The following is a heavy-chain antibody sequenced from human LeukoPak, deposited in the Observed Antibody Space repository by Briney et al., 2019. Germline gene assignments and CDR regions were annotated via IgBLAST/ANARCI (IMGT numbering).Heavy chain of an antibody. Sequence: LPGGSLRLSCAASGFTFDEYAMHWVRHAPGKGLEWVSTISWNSGSLVYADSVKGRFTISRDNAKNSLYLQMNSLRAEHTALHYCAKAVTYYDFWSGFYSWGQGTLVTVSS. J-gene: IGHJ5*01. CDR3: AKAVTYYDFWSGFYS. D-gene: IGHD3-3*01. V-gene: IGHV3-9*01. CDR2: ISWNSGSL. CDR1: GFTFDEYA.